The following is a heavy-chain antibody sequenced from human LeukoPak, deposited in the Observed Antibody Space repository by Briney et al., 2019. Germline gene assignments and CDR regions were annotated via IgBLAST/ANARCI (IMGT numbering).Heavy chain of an antibody. D-gene: IGHD4/OR15-4a*01. Sequence: PGGSLRLSCAASGFTFSNYAMHWVRQAPGKGLEWVAYIQYDESNKYYADSVKGRFTISRDNSKNTLYLQMNSLRPEDTAVYYCARRAGAYSHPYDYWGQGTLVTVSS. CDR2: IQYDESNK. V-gene: IGHV3-30*02. J-gene: IGHJ4*02. CDR1: GFTFSNYA. CDR3: ARRAGAYSHPYDY.